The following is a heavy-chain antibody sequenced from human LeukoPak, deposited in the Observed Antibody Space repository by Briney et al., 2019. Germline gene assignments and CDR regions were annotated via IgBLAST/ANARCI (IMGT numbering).Heavy chain of an antibody. J-gene: IGHJ4*02. Sequence: PGGSLRLSCAASGFSFNSFAMQWVRQARDKGLEYVSAISSNGVNTYYADSVKGRFTISRDDSKNTLYLQMGSLRAEDMAVYYCARGGHFCSGGTCYSYLDNWGQGTLVTVSS. CDR2: ISSNGVNT. CDR3: ARGGHFCSGGTCYSYLDN. D-gene: IGHD2-15*01. CDR1: GFSFNSFA. V-gene: IGHV3-64*02.